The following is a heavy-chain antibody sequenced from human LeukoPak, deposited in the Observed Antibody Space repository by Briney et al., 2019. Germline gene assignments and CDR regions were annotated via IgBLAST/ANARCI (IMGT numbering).Heavy chain of an antibody. CDR1: GFTFSSYS. CDR3: ASGWNNEYHFDY. J-gene: IGHJ4*02. V-gene: IGHV3-48*01. D-gene: IGHD1/OR15-1a*01. Sequence: GGSLRLSCATSGFTFSSYSMNWVRQAPGKGLEWVSYISGSSSTIYYADSVKGRFTVSRDNAQNSLYLQMNSLRAEDTAVYYCASGWNNEYHFDYWGQGTLVTVSS. CDR2: ISGSSSTI.